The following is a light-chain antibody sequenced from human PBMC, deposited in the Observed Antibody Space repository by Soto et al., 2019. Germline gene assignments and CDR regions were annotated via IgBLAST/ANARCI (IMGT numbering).Light chain of an antibody. Sequence: QSVLTQPASVSGSPGQSITISCTGTSSDVGSDNLVSWYQQHPGKAPKFIIYEVNQRPAGVSYRFSRSKSGNTAYLTISGLEAEDEADYYCCSYAGSITYVFGTGTKLTVL. CDR2: EVN. V-gene: IGLV2-23*02. CDR1: SSDVGSDNL. CDR3: CSYAGSITYV. J-gene: IGLJ1*01.